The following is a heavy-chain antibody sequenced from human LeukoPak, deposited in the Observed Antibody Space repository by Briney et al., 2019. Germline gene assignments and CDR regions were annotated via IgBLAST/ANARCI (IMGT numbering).Heavy chain of an antibody. CDR1: GFTFSSYA. J-gene: IGHJ4*02. Sequence: GGSLRLSCAASGFTFSSYAMSWVRQAPGKGLEWLSGISAGGSGTYYADSVKGRFTISRDNSENTLHLQMSSLRAEDTAVYYCAKFKGHYYYDSSGYCDNWGQGTLVTVSS. V-gene: IGHV3-23*01. D-gene: IGHD3-22*01. CDR2: ISAGGSGT. CDR3: AKFKGHYYYDSSGYCDN.